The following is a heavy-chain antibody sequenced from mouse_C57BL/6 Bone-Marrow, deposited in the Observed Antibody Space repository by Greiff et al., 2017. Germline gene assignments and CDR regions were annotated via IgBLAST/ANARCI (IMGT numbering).Heavy chain of an antibody. D-gene: IGHD1-1*01. V-gene: IGHV1-82*01. CDR2: IYPGDGDT. J-gene: IGHJ3*01. Sequence: QVQLKESGPELVKPGASVTISCKASGYAFSSSWMNWVKQRPGKGLEWIGRIYPGDGDTNDNGKFKGKATLTADKSSSTAYRQLSSLTSEDSAVYFCARAGDYYGPAWFAYWGQGTLVTVSA. CDR3: ARAGDYYGPAWFAY. CDR1: GYAFSSSW.